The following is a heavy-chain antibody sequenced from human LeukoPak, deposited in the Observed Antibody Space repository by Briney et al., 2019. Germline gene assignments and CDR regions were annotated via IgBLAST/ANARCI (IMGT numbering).Heavy chain of an antibody. CDR2: IIPIFGTA. CDR1: GGTFSSYA. CDR3: ASPPYYYDSQWGFDY. Sequence: GASVKVSCKASGGTFSSYAISWVRQAPGQGLEWMGGIIPIFGTANYAQKFQGRVTITADESTSTAYMELSSLRSEDTAVYYCASPPYYYDSQWGFDYWGQGTLVTVSS. J-gene: IGHJ4*02. V-gene: IGHV1-69*13. D-gene: IGHD3-22*01.